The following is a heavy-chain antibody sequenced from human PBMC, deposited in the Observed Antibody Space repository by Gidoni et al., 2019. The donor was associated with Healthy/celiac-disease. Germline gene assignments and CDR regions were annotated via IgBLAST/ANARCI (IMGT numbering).Heavy chain of an antibody. CDR1: GGTFSSCT. CDR3: ARSPDFGVVTPYYYYGMDV. CDR2: IIPILGIA. J-gene: IGHJ6*02. V-gene: IGHV1-69*02. Sequence: QVQLVQSGAEVKQPWSSVQVSSKASGGTFSSCTISWVRQAPGQGLEWMGRIIPILGIANYAQKFQGRVTITADKSTSTAYMELSSLRSEDTAVYYCARSPDFGVVTPYYYYGMDVWGQGTTVTVSS. D-gene: IGHD3-3*01.